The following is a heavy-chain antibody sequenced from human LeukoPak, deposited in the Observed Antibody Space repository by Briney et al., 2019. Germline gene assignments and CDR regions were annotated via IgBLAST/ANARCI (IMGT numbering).Heavy chain of an antibody. CDR3: ARGDVTTTAYHYYYYMDV. CDR2: INHSGST. Sequence: KSSETLSLTCAVYGGSFSGYYWSWIRQPPGKGLEWIGEINHSGSTNYNPSLKSRVTISVDTSKNQFSLKLSSVTAADTAVYYCARGDVTTTAYHYYYYMDVWGKGTTVTVSS. D-gene: IGHD4-11*01. V-gene: IGHV4-34*01. CDR1: GGSFSGYY. J-gene: IGHJ6*03.